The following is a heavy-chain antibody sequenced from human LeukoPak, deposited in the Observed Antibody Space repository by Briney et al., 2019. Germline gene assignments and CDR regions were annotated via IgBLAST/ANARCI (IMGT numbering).Heavy chain of an antibody. Sequence: SETLSLTCTVSGGSISSYYWSWIRQPPGKGLEWIGYIYYIGSTNYNPSLKSRVTISVDTSKNQFSLKLSSVTAADTAVYYCARDYSSSWYNWFDPWGQGTLVTVSS. J-gene: IGHJ5*02. D-gene: IGHD6-13*01. V-gene: IGHV4-59*12. CDR1: GGSISSYY. CDR2: IYYIGST. CDR3: ARDYSSSWYNWFDP.